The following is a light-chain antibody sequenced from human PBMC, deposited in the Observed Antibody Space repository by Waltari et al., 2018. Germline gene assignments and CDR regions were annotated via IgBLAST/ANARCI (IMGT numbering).Light chain of an antibody. CDR1: SPKICHYG. CDR2: TDT. V-gene: IGLV1-44*01. Sequence: QSALTPPPSTSETRGRRVTIPCSVSSPKICHYGVHWYQQVPGTAPKRLIRTDTQRPSGVPARFSGSKSGTSASLAISGLQSEDEANYFCAAWDDSLNAWVFGGGTKLTVL. CDR3: AAWDDSLNAWV. J-gene: IGLJ3*02.